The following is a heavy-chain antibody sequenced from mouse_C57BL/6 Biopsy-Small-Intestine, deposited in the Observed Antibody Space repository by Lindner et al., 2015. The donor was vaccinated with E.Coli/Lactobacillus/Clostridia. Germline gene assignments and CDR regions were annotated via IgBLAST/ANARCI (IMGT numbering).Heavy chain of an antibody. J-gene: IGHJ2*01. Sequence: VQLQESGAELVRPGTSVRVSCKASGYAFTNSLIEWIKQRPGQGLEWIGVINPGSGGTNYNEKFKGKATLTADKSSSTAYMQLSSLTSEDSAVYFCARSEYYGSHYFDYWGQGTTLTVSS. CDR1: GYAFTNSL. CDR2: INPGSGGT. CDR3: ARSEYYGSHYFDY. D-gene: IGHD1-1*01. V-gene: IGHV1-54*01.